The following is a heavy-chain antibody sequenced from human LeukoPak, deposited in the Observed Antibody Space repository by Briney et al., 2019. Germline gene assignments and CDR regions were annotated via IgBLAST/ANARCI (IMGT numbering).Heavy chain of an antibody. J-gene: IGHJ5*02. CDR1: VYTFTGYY. V-gene: IGHV1-2*02. Sequence: ASVKVSCKASVYTFTGYYMHGLRQAPAQQLEWMGWINPNSGGTNNVQKFQGRVTMTRDTSISTAYMELRSLRFDDTAVYYCARDDEDFGELRWFDPWGKGTLVTVSS. D-gene: IGHD3-10*01. CDR3: ARDDEDFGELRWFDP. CDR2: INPNSGGT.